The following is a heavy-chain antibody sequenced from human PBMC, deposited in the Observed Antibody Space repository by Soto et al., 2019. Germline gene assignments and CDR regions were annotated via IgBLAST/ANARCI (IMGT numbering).Heavy chain of an antibody. CDR2: IKQDGSEK. CDR1: GFTFSSYW. D-gene: IGHD1-1*01. CDR3: ARDQLEPTHEFDY. Sequence: GGSLRLSCAASGFTFSSYWMSWVRQAPGKGLEWVANIKQDGSEKYYVDSVKGRFTISRDNAKNSLYLQMNSLRAEDTAVYYCARDQLEPTHEFDYWGQGTLVTVSS. J-gene: IGHJ4*02. V-gene: IGHV3-7*01.